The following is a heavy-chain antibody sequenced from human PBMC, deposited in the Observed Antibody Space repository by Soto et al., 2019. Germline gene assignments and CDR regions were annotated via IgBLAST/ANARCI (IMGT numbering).Heavy chain of an antibody. Sequence: QLQLQESGSGLVKPLQTLSLTCGISGDSISSRGYTWTWIRQPPGKGLEWIGYIYPSGAAYYNPSLKSRVTISMETSKNRFSLNVKSATAADTAVYYCARAVFRSILYIDFWGQGTTVTVSS. CDR2: IYPSGAA. CDR1: GDSISSRGYT. V-gene: IGHV4-30-2*01. D-gene: IGHD3-10*01. J-gene: IGHJ6*03. CDR3: ARAVFRSILYIDF.